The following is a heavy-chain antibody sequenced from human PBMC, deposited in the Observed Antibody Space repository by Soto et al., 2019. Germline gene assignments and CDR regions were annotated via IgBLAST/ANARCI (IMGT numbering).Heavy chain of an antibody. D-gene: IGHD2-21*02. CDR2: ISESGHHT. J-gene: IGHJ2*01. CDR1: GFTSSTYA. V-gene: IGHV3-23*01. CDR3: TKSDGCGGGACYTGTYYYFDV. Sequence: GGSLRLSCAASGFTSSTYALNWVRQAPGKGLEWVSTISESGHHTFYADSLQGRFTISRDKSKNTLSLQMNSLRAEDTAVYYCTKSDGCGGGACYTGTYYYFDVWGRGALVTSPQ.